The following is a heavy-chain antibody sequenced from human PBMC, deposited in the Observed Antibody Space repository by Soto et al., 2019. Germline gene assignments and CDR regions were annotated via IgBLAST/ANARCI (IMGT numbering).Heavy chain of an antibody. D-gene: IGHD2-15*01. Sequence: PSETLSLTCSVSGYSVTSSDCYWAWIRQPPGKGLEWIGSMFYSGLTYYNPSLKSRVTLSVDTSKNQFSVRLNSVTAADTAVYYCAPLSVSLSGPYGIHVWGQGTTVTVYS. J-gene: IGHJ6*02. CDR3: APLSVSLSGPYGIHV. V-gene: IGHV4-39*01. CDR1: GYSVTSSDCY. CDR2: MFYSGLT.